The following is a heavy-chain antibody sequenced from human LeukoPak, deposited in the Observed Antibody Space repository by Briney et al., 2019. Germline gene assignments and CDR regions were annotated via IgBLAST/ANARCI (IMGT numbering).Heavy chain of an antibody. CDR3: AREQRMYYDISTGYYHPNYFDY. D-gene: IGHD3-9*01. CDR1: GGSISSGSYY. CDR2: IYTSGST. Sequence: SQTLSLTCPVSGGSISSGSYYWSWIRQPAGKGLEWIGRIYTSGSTNYNPSLKSRVTISVDTSKNQFSLKLSSVTAADTAVYYCAREQRMYYDISTGYYHPNYFDYWGQGTLVTVSS. V-gene: IGHV4-61*02. J-gene: IGHJ4*02.